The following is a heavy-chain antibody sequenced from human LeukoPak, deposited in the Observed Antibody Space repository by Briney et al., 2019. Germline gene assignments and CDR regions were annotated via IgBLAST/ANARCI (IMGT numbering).Heavy chain of an antibody. CDR2: IYYSGST. CDR1: GGSISSYY. J-gene: IGHJ4*02. CDR3: ARSPYSNYPNQD. D-gene: IGHD4-11*01. Sequence: PSETLSLTCTVSGGSISSYYWSWIRQPPGKGLEWIGYIYYSGSTNYNPSLKSRVTISVDTSKNQFSLKLSSVTAADTAVYYCARSPYSNYPNQDWGQGTLVTVSS. V-gene: IGHV4-59*01.